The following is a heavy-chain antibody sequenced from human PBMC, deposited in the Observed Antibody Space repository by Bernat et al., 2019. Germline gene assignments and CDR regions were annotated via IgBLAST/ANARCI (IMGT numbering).Heavy chain of an antibody. J-gene: IGHJ4*02. CDR1: GFTFSSYS. CDR2: IGPNGNGP. V-gene: IGHV3-64D*06. Sequence: ELQLVESGGGWVQPGGSLRLSCSDFGFTFSSYSMYWVRQAPGKGLECVSGIGPNGNGPYYVDSVKGRFTISRDNSKDTLYLQMSSLRVEDTAVYYCVKDLHTDVDYWGQGIAVTVSS. D-gene: IGHD5-18*01. CDR3: VKDLHTDVDY.